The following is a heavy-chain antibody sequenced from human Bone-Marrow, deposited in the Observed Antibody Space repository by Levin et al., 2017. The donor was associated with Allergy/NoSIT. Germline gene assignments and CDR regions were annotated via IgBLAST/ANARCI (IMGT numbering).Heavy chain of an antibody. CDR3: AKIPWTTDPFDV. CDR2: ISIDGSEK. CDR1: GFIFSAYD. Sequence: TGGSLRLSCAASGFIFSAYDMHWVRQAPGKGLEWVAVISIDGSEKNYANSVKGRFAISRDNSENTLSLQMNSLRAEDTAIYYCAKIPWTTDPFDVWGQGTMVAVSS. V-gene: IGHV3-30*18. J-gene: IGHJ3*01. D-gene: IGHD1-1*01.